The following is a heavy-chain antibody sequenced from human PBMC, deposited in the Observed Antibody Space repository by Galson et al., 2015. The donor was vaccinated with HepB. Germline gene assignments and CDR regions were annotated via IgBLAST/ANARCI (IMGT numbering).Heavy chain of an antibody. CDR3: ARGGGEKYCGSTNCYMKYYPMDV. CDR1: RGTLNSYA. D-gene: IGHD2-2*02. Sequence: SVKVSCKAPRGTLNSYAISWVRQVPGQGLEWMGGIIPLFGTANYAQKFQGRVTITADESTSTVDMELRSLTSEDTAIYYCARGGGEKYCGSTNCYMKYYPMDVWGKGTTVTVSS. V-gene: IGHV1-69*13. CDR2: IIPLFGTA. J-gene: IGHJ6*03.